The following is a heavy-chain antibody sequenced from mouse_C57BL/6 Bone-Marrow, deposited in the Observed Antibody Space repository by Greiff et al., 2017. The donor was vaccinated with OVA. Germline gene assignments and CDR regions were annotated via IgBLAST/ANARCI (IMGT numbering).Heavy chain of an antibody. J-gene: IGHJ2*01. Sequence: VQLQQPGAELVKPGASVKMSCKASGYTFTSYWITWVKQRPGQGLEWIGDIYPGSGSTNYNEKFKSKATLTVDTSSSTAYMQLSSLTSEDSAVYYCAREGYYGSRRRVYYFDYWGQGTTLTVSS. CDR2: IYPGSGST. V-gene: IGHV1-55*01. CDR1: GYTFTSYW. CDR3: AREGYYGSRRRVYYFDY. D-gene: IGHD1-1*01.